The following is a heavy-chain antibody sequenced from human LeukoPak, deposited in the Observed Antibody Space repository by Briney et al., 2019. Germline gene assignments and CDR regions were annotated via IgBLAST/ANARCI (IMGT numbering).Heavy chain of an antibody. CDR1: GFSFSSYT. CDR2: ISSSSSYI. J-gene: IGHJ4*02. D-gene: IGHD2-21*02. V-gene: IGHV3-21*01. Sequence: PGGSLRLSCAASGFSFSSYTMNWVRQAPGKGLEWVSIISSSSSYIYYADSVKGRFTISRDNAKNALYLQMNSLRVGDTAVYYCARDGRCGGDCYASWGQGTLVTASS. CDR3: ARDGRCGGDCYAS.